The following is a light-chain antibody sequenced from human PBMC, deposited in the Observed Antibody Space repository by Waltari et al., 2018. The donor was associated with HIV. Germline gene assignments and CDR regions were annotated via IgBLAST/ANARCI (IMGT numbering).Light chain of an antibody. Sequence: EIAMTQSPATLSVSPGERATLFCRASQSVNTNLAWYQQKAGQAPRLLIYGASTRATGSPARFSGGGAGTEFTLTISSLQSEDSAVYYCQQYNKWPRGTFGQGSKLEIK. CDR3: QQYNKWPRGT. CDR2: GAS. J-gene: IGKJ2*01. V-gene: IGKV3-15*01. CDR1: QSVNTN.